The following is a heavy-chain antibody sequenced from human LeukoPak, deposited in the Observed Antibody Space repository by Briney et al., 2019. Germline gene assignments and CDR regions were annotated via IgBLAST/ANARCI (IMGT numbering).Heavy chain of an antibody. CDR1: GFTFGSYA. V-gene: IGHV3-23*01. CDR3: AKESEQAAPLYGVDG. Sequence: GGSLRLSCAASGFTFGSYAMSWVRQPPGKGLEGVSTISGSGGSTYYADSLKGRFTISRDNSKNTLYLQMNSPRVEDTALYYCAKESEQAAPLYGVDGWGQGTQVTVSS. J-gene: IGHJ4*02. D-gene: IGHD1/OR15-1a*01. CDR2: ISGSGGST.